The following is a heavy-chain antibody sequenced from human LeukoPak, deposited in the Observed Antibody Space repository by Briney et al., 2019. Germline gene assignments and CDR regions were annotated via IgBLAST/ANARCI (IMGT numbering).Heavy chain of an antibody. D-gene: IGHD3-9*01. Sequence: GESLKISCKGSGYSFTSYWIGWVRQMPGKGLEWMGIIYPGDSDTRYSPSFQGQVTISADKSISTAYLQWSSLKASDTAMYYCSGRFYDILIGYYFDYWGQGTLVTVSS. J-gene: IGHJ4*02. V-gene: IGHV5-51*01. CDR2: IYPGDSDT. CDR1: GYSFTSYW. CDR3: SGRFYDILIGYYFDY.